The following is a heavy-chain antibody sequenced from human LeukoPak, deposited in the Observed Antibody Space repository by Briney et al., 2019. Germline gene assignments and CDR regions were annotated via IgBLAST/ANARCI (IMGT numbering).Heavy chain of an antibody. Sequence: SQTLSLTCAISGDSFSSNNGAWNWIRQSPSRGLEWLGRTYYRSKWYNDFAPSMQGRITINPDTSKNQFSLQLYSVTPEDTAVYYCARDVGTSGWHTFDYWGQGTLVTVSS. D-gene: IGHD6-19*01. CDR1: GDSFSSNNGA. J-gene: IGHJ4*02. V-gene: IGHV6-1*01. CDR3: ARDVGTSGWHTFDY. CDR2: TYYRSKWYN.